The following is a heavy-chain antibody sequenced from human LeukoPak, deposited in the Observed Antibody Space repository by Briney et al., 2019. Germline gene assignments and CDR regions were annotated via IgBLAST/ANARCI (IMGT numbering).Heavy chain of an antibody. CDR3: AKKEFGNDDFALDY. D-gene: IGHD1-1*01. J-gene: IGHJ4*02. CDR2: ISGSGGST. V-gene: IGHV3-23*01. Sequence: GASLRLSCAASGFTFSSYAMSWVRQAPGKGLEWVSAISGSGGSTYYADSVKGRFTISRDNSKNTLYLQTNSLRAEDTAVYYCAKKEFGNDDFALDYWGQGTLVTVSS. CDR1: GFTFSSYA.